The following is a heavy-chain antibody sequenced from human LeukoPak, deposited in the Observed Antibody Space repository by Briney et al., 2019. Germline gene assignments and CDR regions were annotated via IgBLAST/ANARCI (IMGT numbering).Heavy chain of an antibody. Sequence: SQTLSLTCTVSGGSISSGSYYWGWIRQPAGKGLELIGRIYTSGSTNYNPSLKSRVTISVDTSKNQFSLKLSSVTAADTAVYYCARVGGYNYNYFDYWGQGTLVTVSS. CDR3: ARVGGYNYNYFDY. V-gene: IGHV4-61*02. J-gene: IGHJ4*02. D-gene: IGHD5-24*01. CDR1: GGSISSGSYY. CDR2: IYTSGST.